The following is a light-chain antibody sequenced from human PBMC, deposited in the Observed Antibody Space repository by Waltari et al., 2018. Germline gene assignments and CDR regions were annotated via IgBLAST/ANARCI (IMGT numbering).Light chain of an antibody. CDR2: DVK. Sequence: QSVLTQPASVSGSHGQSITIPGTGTRGDVGSYDYVDWYQQQTGKAPKLMIYDVKNRPSGVSNRFSGSKSCDTASLTISGLQAEDEADYYCSSYAVTATLLFGGGTTLTVL. CDR3: SSYAVTATLL. CDR1: RGDVGSYDY. V-gene: IGLV2-14*03. J-gene: IGLJ2*01.